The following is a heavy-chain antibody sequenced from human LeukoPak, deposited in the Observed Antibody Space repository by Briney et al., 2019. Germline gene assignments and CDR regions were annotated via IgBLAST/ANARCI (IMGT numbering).Heavy chain of an antibody. V-gene: IGHV1-24*01. CDR1: GYTLTELS. D-gene: IGHD1-26*01. CDR3: ATLSLVGATTYWFDP. Sequence: GASVKVSCKVSGYTLTELSMHWVRQAPGKGLEWMGGFDPEDGETIYAQKFQGRVTMTEDTSTDTAYMELSSLRSEDTAVYYCATLSLVGATTYWFDPWGQGTLVTVSS. J-gene: IGHJ5*02. CDR2: FDPEDGET.